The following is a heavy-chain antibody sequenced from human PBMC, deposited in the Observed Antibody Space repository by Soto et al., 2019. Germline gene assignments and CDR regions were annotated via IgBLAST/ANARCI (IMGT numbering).Heavy chain of an antibody. D-gene: IGHD2-15*01. CDR1: GYTFISRA. J-gene: IGHJ4*02. Sequence: ASVKVSCNASGYTFISRALHWVRQAPGQRLEWMGWSNPDNANTKYSQNFQGRVTFTRDTSATTAYMELSSLRSEDTAVYFCARDPGSGHYFDYWGQGTLVTVSS. V-gene: IGHV1-3*01. CDR2: SNPDNANT. CDR3: ARDPGSGHYFDY.